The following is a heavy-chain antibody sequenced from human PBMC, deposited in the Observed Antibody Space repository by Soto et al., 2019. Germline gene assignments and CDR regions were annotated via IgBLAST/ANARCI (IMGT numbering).Heavy chain of an antibody. CDR3: ARCLTGYSHGWFDP. D-gene: IGHD3-9*01. V-gene: IGHV4-30-4*01. J-gene: IGHJ5*02. CDR1: GGSISSGGYY. Sequence: QVQLQESGPGLVKPSQTLSLTCTVSGGSISSGGYYWSWIRPPPGKGLEWIGYIYYSGSTYYTPSLKSRVSTSVDTSKHLFSLKLSSVTAAGTAVYYCARCLTGYSHGWFDPWGQGTLVTVSS. CDR2: IYYSGST.